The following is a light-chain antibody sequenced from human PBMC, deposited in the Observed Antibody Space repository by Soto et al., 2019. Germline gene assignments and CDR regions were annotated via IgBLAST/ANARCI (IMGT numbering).Light chain of an antibody. J-gene: IGKJ3*01. V-gene: IGKV1-27*01. CDR2: AAS. CDR1: QGIRNF. Sequence: DIQMTQSPTSLSASVGDRVTITCRASQGIRNFVAWYQQKPGKAPKLLIYAASTLQSGVPSRFRGSGSGTDFTLTINRLQPEDVATYSCQNYSSVPVFGPGTKVEIK. CDR3: QNYSSVPV.